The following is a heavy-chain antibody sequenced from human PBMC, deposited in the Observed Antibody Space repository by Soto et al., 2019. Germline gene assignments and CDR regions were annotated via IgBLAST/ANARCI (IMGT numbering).Heavy chain of an antibody. CDR1: GFTFSDHY. CDR3: SRGGGGGLFDL. V-gene: IGHV3-11*06. D-gene: IGHD2-21*01. CDR2: ISPRTTYI. Sequence: QVQLVESGGGLVKPGGSLRLSCASSGFTFSDHYMSWIRRSPGKGLEFLSYISPRTTYINYADSVKGRFTISRDNAKNSLYLQLNSLRAEDTAIYYCSRGGGGGLFDLWGQGTFVTVSS. J-gene: IGHJ4*02.